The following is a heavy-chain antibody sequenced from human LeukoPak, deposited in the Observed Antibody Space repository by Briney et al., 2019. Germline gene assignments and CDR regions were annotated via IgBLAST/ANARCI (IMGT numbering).Heavy chain of an antibody. Sequence: PGGSLRLSCAASGFTFSSYWMSWVRQAPGKGLEWVANIKQDGSEKYYVDSVKGRFTISRDNAKNSLYLQMNSLRAEDTAVYYCARAPITMAQRWFDPWGQGTLVTVSS. J-gene: IGHJ5*02. CDR1: GFTFSSYW. V-gene: IGHV3-7*03. CDR2: IKQDGSEK. CDR3: ARAPITMAQRWFDP. D-gene: IGHD3-10*01.